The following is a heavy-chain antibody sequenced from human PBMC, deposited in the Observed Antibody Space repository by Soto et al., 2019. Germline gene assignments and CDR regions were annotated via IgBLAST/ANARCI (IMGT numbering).Heavy chain of an antibody. CDR3: ARRRSTWYSLFDP. J-gene: IGHJ5*02. D-gene: IGHD6-13*01. V-gene: IGHV4-59*02. Sequence: SETLSLTCNVSGAYVTTYYWSWIRQSPGKGLEWIGYISNSGNTNYNPSLKRRVTISLDTSKNHFSLKMRSVTAADTAVYYCARRRSTWYSLFDPWGQGTLVTVSS. CDR1: GAYVTTYY. CDR2: ISNSGNT.